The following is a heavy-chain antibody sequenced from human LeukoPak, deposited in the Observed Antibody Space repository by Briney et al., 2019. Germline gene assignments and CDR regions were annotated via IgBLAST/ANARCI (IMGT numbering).Heavy chain of an antibody. D-gene: IGHD4-23*01. J-gene: IGHJ4*02. CDR3: ARDSGGPSDY. CDR1: GGSFSGYY. Sequence: SETLSLTCAVYGGSFSGYYWSWIRQPPGKGLEWIGEINHSGSTNYNPSLKSRVTISVDTSKNQFSLNLSSVTAADTDVYYCARDSGGPSDYWGQGTLVTVSS. CDR2: INHSGST. V-gene: IGHV4-34*01.